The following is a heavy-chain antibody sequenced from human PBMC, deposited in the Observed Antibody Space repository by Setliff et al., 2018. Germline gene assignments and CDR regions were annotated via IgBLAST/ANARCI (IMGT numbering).Heavy chain of an antibody. V-gene: IGHV1-46*03. D-gene: IGHD3-3*01. Sequence: GASVKVSCKASGYTLSKYYMHWVRQAPGQGLEWMGIINPSGGLTKYAQKFQGRVTMTSDASTDTVYLEVSSLRSEDTAVYFCARDRFYNSWSGTSITAPHDAFDIWAQGTMVTVSS. CDR3: ARDRFYNSWSGTSITAPHDAFDI. CDR1: GYTLSKYY. J-gene: IGHJ3*02. CDR2: INPSGGLT.